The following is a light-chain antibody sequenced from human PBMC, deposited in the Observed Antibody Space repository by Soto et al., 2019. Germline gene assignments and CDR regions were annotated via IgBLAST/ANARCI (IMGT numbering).Light chain of an antibody. Sequence: QSALTQPASVSGSPGQSITISCTGTNTDIGGYNWVSWYQQHPGRGPKLIIYEGSKRPSGVSNRFSGSKSGNTASLTISGLQAEDEAYYYCWSYAGNTIFVFGGGTQLTVL. CDR2: EGS. V-gene: IGLV2-23*03. CDR3: WSYAGNTIFV. J-gene: IGLJ2*01. CDR1: NTDIGGYNW.